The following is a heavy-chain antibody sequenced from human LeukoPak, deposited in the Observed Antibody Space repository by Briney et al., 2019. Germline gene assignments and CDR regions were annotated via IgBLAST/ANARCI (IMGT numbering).Heavy chain of an antibody. Sequence: ASVKVCCKASGYTFTSYGISWVRQAPGQGLEWMGWISAYNGNTNYAQKLQGRVTMTTDTSTSTAYMELRSLRSDDTAVYYCARASGSYPPYYYYGMDVWGQGTTVTVSS. CDR1: GYTFTSYG. CDR3: ARASGSYPPYYYYGMDV. J-gene: IGHJ6*02. D-gene: IGHD1-26*01. CDR2: ISAYNGNT. V-gene: IGHV1-18*01.